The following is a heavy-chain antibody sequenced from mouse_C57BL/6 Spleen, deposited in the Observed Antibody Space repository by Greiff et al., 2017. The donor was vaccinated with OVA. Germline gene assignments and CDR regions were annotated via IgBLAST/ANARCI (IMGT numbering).Heavy chain of an antibody. J-gene: IGHJ2*01. V-gene: IGHV1-55*01. CDR1: GYTFTSYW. CDR2: IYPGSGST. CDR3: ARISFCHPYFDF. Sequence: QVQLQQPGAELVKPGASVKMSCKASGYTFTSYWLTWVKQRPGQGLEWIGDIYPGSGSTNYNEKFKSKATLTVDTSSSTAYMQLRSLTSEDSAVYYFARISFCHPYFDFWGPGTTLTVSS.